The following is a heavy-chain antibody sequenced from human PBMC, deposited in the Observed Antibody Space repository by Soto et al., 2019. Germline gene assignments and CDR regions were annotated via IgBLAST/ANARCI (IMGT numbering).Heavy chain of an antibody. CDR2: INHSGST. J-gene: IGHJ5*02. D-gene: IGHD3-3*01. CDR3: ASKAYYDFWSGSERFDP. V-gene: IGHV4-34*01. CDR1: GGSFSGYY. Sequence: QVQLQQWGAGLLKPSETLSLTCAVYGGSFSGYYWSCIRQPPGKGLEWIGEINHSGSTNYNPSLKSRVTISVDTSKNQFSLKLSSVTAADTAVYYCASKAYYDFWSGSERFDPWGQGTLVTVSS.